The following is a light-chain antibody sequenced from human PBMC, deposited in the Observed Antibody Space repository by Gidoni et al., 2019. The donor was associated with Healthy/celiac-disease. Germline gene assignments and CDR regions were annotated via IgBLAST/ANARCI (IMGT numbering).Light chain of an antibody. V-gene: IGKV1-8*01. Sequence: AIRMPQSPSSLSASTGDRVTITCRASQGISSYLAWYQQKPGKAPKLLIYAASTLQSGVPSRFSGSGSGTDFTLTISCLQSEDFATYYCQQYYSYRRTFGQXTKVEIK. CDR3: QQYYSYRRT. CDR1: QGISSY. J-gene: IGKJ1*01. CDR2: AAS.